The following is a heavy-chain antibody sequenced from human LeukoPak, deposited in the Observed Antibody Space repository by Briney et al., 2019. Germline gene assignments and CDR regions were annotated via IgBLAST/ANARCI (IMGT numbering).Heavy chain of an antibody. CDR1: GFTFSSYS. D-gene: IGHD6-6*01. V-gene: IGHV3-21*01. CDR2: ISSSSSYI. Sequence: PGGSLRLSCAASGFTFSSYSMNWVRQAPGKGLEWVSSISSSSSYIYYADSVKGRFTISSDNAKNSLYLQMNSLRAEDTAVYYCARDSATAARPFDYWGQGTLVTVSS. CDR3: ARDSATAARPFDY. J-gene: IGHJ4*02.